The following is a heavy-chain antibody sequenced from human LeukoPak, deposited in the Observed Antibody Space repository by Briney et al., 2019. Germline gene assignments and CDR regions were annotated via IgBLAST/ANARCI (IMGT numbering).Heavy chain of an antibody. Sequence: GASVNVSCKASGYTFTGYYMHWVRQAPGQGLEWMGWINPNSGGTNYARKFQGRVTMTRDTSISTAYMELSRLRSDDTAVYYCARAPSAAADAFDIWGQGTMVTVSS. V-gene: IGHV1-2*02. D-gene: IGHD6-13*01. CDR2: INPNSGGT. J-gene: IGHJ3*02. CDR3: ARAPSAAADAFDI. CDR1: GYTFTGYY.